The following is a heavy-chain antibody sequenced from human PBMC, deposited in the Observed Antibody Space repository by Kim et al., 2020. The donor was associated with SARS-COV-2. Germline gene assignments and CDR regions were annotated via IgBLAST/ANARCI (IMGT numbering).Heavy chain of an antibody. CDR1: GGSFSGYY. Sequence: SETLSLTCAVYGGSFSGYYWSWIRQPPGKGLEWIGEINHSGSTNYNPSLKSRVTISVDTSKNQFSLKLSSVTAADTAVYYCARGFRLIAARPFDYWGQGTLVTVSS. CDR2: INHSGST. J-gene: IGHJ4*02. V-gene: IGHV4-34*01. CDR3: ARGFRLIAARPFDY. D-gene: IGHD6-6*01.